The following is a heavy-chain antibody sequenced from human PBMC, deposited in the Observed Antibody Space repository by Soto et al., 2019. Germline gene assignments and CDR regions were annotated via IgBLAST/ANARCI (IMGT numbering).Heavy chain of an antibody. Sequence: SETLSLTCTVSGGSISSYYWSWIRQPPGKGLEWIGYIYYSGSTNYNPSLKSRVTISVDTSKNQFSLKLSSVTAADTAVYYCARGFYSSSWYFDYWGQGTLVTVSS. CDR2: IYYSGST. J-gene: IGHJ4*02. CDR3: ARGFYSSSWYFDY. D-gene: IGHD6-13*01. V-gene: IGHV4-59*01. CDR1: GGSISSYY.